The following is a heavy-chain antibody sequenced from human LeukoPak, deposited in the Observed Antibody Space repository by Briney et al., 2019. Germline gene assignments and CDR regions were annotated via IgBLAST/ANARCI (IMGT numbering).Heavy chain of an antibody. CDR2: IYHSGST. CDR3: ARGSPYYYYMDV. Sequence: SETLSLTCTVSGYSISSGYYRGWIRQPPGKGLEWIGSIYHSGSTYYNPSLKSRVTISVDTSKNQFSLKLSSVTAADTAVYYCARGSPYYYYMDVWGRGTTVTVSS. D-gene: IGHD1-26*01. CDR1: GYSISSGYY. V-gene: IGHV4-38-2*02. J-gene: IGHJ6*03.